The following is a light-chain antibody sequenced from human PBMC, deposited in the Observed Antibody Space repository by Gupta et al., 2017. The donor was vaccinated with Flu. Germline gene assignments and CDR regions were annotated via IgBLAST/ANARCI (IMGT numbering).Light chain of an antibody. CDR1: QSVGRN. CDR3: QHYNNCPST. V-gene: IGKV3-15*01. J-gene: IGKJ4*01. Sequence: IVMTQSPATLSVSPGDRATLSCRASQSVGRNLAWYQQKPGQAPRLLIYGASTGATGLPARFSGSGSGTEFTLTISSLQSEDFAVYYCQHYNNCPSTFGSGTKVEIK. CDR2: GAS.